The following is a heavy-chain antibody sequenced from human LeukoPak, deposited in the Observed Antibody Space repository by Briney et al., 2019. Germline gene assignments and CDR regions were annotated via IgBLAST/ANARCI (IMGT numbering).Heavy chain of an antibody. CDR3: ARGWFGPDS. V-gene: IGHV3-74*01. CDR1: GFTFSGRS. CDR2: ISNEGTTT. Sequence: GGSLRLSCAASGFTFSGRSMHWVRQAPGKGLVWISGISNEGTTTNYADSVKGRFTISRGNAKNTLYLQMKSLRAEDTAVYYCARGWFGPDSWDQGTMVTVSS. D-gene: IGHD3-10*01. J-gene: IGHJ3*02.